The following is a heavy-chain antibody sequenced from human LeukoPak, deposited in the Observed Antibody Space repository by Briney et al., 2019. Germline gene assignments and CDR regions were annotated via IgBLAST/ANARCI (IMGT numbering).Heavy chain of an antibody. D-gene: IGHD5-24*01. V-gene: IGHV4-39*01. CDR2: IYYSGST. Sequence: SETLSLTCTVSGGSISSSSYYWGWIRQPPGKGLEWIGSIYYSGSTYYNPSLKSRVTISVDTSKNQFSLKLSSVTAADTAVYYCARQWGDGYSIYWYFDLWGRGTLVTVSS. CDR3: ARQWGDGYSIYWYFDL. J-gene: IGHJ2*01. CDR1: GGSISSSSYY.